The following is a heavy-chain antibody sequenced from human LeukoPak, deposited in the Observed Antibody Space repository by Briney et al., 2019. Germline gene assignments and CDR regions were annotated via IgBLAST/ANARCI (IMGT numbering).Heavy chain of an antibody. Sequence: GGSLRLSCAASGFTFSSYWMSWVRQAPGKGLEWVANIKQDGSEKYYVDSVKGRFTISRDNAKNSLYLQMNSLRAEDTAVYYCARISGYSYGYGRDYYYYMDVWGKGTTVTISS. D-gene: IGHD5-18*01. V-gene: IGHV3-7*03. CDR2: IKQDGSEK. J-gene: IGHJ6*03. CDR1: GFTFSSYW. CDR3: ARISGYSYGYGRDYYYYMDV.